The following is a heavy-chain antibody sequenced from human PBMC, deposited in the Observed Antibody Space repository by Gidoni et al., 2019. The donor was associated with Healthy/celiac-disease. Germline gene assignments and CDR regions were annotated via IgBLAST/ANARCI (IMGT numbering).Heavy chain of an antibody. CDR1: GGTFSSYA. CDR2: ISPSFGTA. CDR3: ARPAYYDILTGYYTSPWFDP. J-gene: IGHJ5*02. V-gene: IGHV1-69*01. D-gene: IGHD3-9*01. Sequence: QVQLVQSGAEVKKPGSSVKVSCKASGGTFSSYAISWVRPAPGQGLEWMGGISPSFGTANYAQKFQGRVTITADESTSTAYMELSSLRSEDTAVYYCARPAYYDILTGYYTSPWFDPWGQGTLVTVSS.